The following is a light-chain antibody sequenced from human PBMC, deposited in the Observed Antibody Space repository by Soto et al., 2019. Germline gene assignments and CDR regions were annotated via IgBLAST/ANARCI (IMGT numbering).Light chain of an antibody. CDR2: EVN. CDR3: SSFGDSNNFPEV. J-gene: IGLJ1*01. CDR1: SSDVGGYNY. V-gene: IGLV2-8*01. Sequence: QSVLTQPPSASGSPGQSVTISCTGTSSDVGGYNYVSWYQQHPGKAPKLMIYEVNKRPSGVPDRFSGSKSGNTASLTVSGLQAEDEADYYCSSFGDSNNFPEVFGTGTKVTVL.